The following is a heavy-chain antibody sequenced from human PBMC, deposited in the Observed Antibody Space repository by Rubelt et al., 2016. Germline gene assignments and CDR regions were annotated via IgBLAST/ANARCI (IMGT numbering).Heavy chain of an antibody. V-gene: IGHV4-34*01. J-gene: IGHJ4*02. Sequence: QVQLQQWGAGLVKPSETLSLTCAVYGGSFSGYSWTWIRQPPGKGLEWLGEIDHSGNTDYIPSLKSRVRISVGTARKQISLKMSAVTAADTAVYYCARHDTGSFLFDFWGQGTPVTVSS. CDR1: GGSFSGYS. D-gene: IGHD1-26*01. CDR2: IDHSGNT. CDR3: ARHDTGSFLFDF.